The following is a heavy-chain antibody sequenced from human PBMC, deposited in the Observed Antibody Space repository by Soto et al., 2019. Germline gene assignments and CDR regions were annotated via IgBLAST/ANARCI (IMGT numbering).Heavy chain of an antibody. Sequence: HPGGSLRLSCAASGFTFSGSTMHWVRQASGKGLGWIGRIRSKAYNYATAYVASVRGRFTISRDDSKNTSYLQMNSLKTEDTAVYYCFSSTASPDYWGQGTLVTVSS. V-gene: IGHV3-73*01. D-gene: IGHD6-6*01. CDR2: IRSKAYNYAT. CDR3: FSSTASPDY. J-gene: IGHJ4*02. CDR1: GFTFSGST.